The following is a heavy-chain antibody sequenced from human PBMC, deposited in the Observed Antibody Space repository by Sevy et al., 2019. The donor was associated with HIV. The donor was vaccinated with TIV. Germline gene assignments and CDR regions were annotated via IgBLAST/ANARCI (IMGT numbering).Heavy chain of an antibody. CDR1: GFIFSGYS. J-gene: IGHJ4*02. V-gene: IGHV3-48*02. D-gene: IGHD6-25*01. CDR2: ISSSSDII. CDR3: ARTIAAAETFDY. Sequence: GGSLRPSCAVSGFIFSGYSMNWVRQAPGKGLEWVSYISSSSDIIYYADSVKGRFTISRDNARNSLYLQMNSLRDEDTAVYYCARTIAAAETFDYWGQGALVTVSS.